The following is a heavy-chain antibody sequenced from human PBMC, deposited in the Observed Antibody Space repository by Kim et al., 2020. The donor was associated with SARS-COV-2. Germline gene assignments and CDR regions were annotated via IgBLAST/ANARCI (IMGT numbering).Heavy chain of an antibody. Sequence: GGSLRLSCAASGFTFSSYSMNWVRQAPGKGLEWVSSISSSSSYIYYADSVKGRFTISRDNAKNSLYLQMNSLRAEDTAVYYCASLLKTKGAFDIWGQGTMVTVSS. CDR1: GFTFSSYS. D-gene: IGHD1-7*01. CDR2: ISSSSSYI. J-gene: IGHJ3*02. V-gene: IGHV3-21*01. CDR3: ASLLKTKGAFDI.